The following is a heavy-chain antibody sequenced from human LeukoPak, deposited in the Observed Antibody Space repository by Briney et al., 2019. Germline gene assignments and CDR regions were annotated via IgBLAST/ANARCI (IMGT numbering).Heavy chain of an antibody. J-gene: IGHJ5*02. Sequence: GASVKVSCKASGGTFSSYAISWVGQAPGQGLEWMGGIIPIFGTANYAQKFQGRVTITADESTSTAYMELSSLRSEDTAVYYCARRSIAAAAGFGPWGQGTLVTVSS. D-gene: IGHD6-13*01. V-gene: IGHV1-69*13. CDR2: IIPIFGTA. CDR1: GGTFSSYA. CDR3: ARRSIAAAAGFGP.